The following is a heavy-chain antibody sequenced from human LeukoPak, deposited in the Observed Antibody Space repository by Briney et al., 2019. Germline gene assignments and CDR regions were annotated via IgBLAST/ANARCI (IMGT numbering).Heavy chain of an antibody. D-gene: IGHD4-17*01. CDR1: GGSFSGYY. J-gene: IGHJ4*02. CDR3: ARGGRVTTAFDY. Sequence: SETLSLTCAVYGGSFSGYYWSWIRQPPGKGLEWIGEINHSGSTNYNPSFKSRVTISVDTSKNQFSLKLSSVTAADTAVYYCARGGRVTTAFDYWGQGTLVTVSS. V-gene: IGHV4-34*01. CDR2: INHSGST.